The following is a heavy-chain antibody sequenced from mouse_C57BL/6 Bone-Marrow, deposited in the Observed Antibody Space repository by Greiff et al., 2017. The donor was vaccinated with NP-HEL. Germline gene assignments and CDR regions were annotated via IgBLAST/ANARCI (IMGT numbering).Heavy chain of an antibody. Sequence: QVQLKQPGAELVMPGASVKLSCKASGYTFTSYWMHWVKQRPGQGLEWIGEIDPSDSYTNYNQKFKGKSTLTVDKSSSTAYMQLSSLTSEDSAVYYCAKWLRGFAYWGQGTLVTVSA. CDR1: GYTFTSYW. CDR2: IDPSDSYT. J-gene: IGHJ3*01. D-gene: IGHD1-3*01. CDR3: AKWLRGFAY. V-gene: IGHV1-69*01.